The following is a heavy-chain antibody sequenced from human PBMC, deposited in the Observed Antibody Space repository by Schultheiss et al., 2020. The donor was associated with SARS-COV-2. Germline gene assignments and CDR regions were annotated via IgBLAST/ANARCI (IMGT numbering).Heavy chain of an antibody. CDR2: ISGSGGST. CDR1: GFTFSSYA. V-gene: IGHV3-23*01. CDR3: ARVGESSSWCYFDY. Sequence: GGSLRLSCAASGFTFSSYAMSWVRQAPGKGLEWVSAISGSGGSTYYADSVKGRFTISRDNSKNTLYLQMNSLRAEDTAVYYCARVGESSSWCYFDYWGQGTLVTVSS. J-gene: IGHJ4*02. D-gene: IGHD6-13*01.